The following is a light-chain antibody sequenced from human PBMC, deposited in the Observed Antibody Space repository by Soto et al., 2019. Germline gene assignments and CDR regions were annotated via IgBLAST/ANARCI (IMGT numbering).Light chain of an antibody. Sequence: DVVMTQSPLSLPVTLGQPASISCRSSQSLVHSDGNTYLNWFQQRPGQSPRRLIYKVSNRDSGIPDRFSGSESGTDFTLTISRLEPEDFAVYYCQQYGSSPRTFGQGTTVDIK. CDR3: QQYGSSPRT. V-gene: IGKV2-30*02. J-gene: IGKJ1*01. CDR1: QSLVHSDGNTY. CDR2: KVS.